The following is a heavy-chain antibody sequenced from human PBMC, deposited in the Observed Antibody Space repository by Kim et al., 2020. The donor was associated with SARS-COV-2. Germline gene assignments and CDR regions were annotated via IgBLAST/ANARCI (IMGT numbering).Heavy chain of an antibody. CDR2: INHSGST. J-gene: IGHJ3*01. V-gene: IGHV4-34*01. CDR3: ARGLYSSARPNPPSG. Sequence: SETLSLTCAVYGGSFSGYYWSWIRQPPGKGLEWIGEINHSGSTNYNPSLKSRVTISVDTSKNQFSLKLSSVTAADTAVYYCARGLYSSARPNPPSGWGQGTMVTVSS. D-gene: IGHD3-22*01. CDR1: GGSFSGYY.